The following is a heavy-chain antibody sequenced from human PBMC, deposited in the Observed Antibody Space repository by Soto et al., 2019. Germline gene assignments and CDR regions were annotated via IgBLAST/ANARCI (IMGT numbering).Heavy chain of an antibody. CDR3: VRDGTKTLRDWFDP. D-gene: IGHD1-1*01. J-gene: IGHJ5*02. Sequence: SETLSLACTVSGASISGFYWSWIRKSAGKGLEWIGRIYATGTTDYNPSLKSRVMMSVDTSKKQFSLKLRSVTAADTAVYYCVRDGTKTLRDWFDPWGQGISVTVSS. CDR1: GASISGFY. V-gene: IGHV4-4*07. CDR2: IYATGTT.